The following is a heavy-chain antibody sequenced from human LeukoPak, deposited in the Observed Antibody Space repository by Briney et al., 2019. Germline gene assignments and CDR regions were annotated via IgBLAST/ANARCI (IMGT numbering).Heavy chain of an antibody. CDR2: INHSGST. J-gene: IGHJ4*02. CDR3: ARSKNVDIVATTLDY. CDR1: GGSFSGYY. V-gene: IGHV4-34*01. D-gene: IGHD5-12*01. Sequence: PPETLSLTCAVYGGSFSGYYWSWIRQPPGKGLEWIGEINHSGSTNYNPSLKSRVTISVDTSKNQFSLKLSSVTAADTAVYYCARSKNVDIVATTLDYWGQGTLVTVSS.